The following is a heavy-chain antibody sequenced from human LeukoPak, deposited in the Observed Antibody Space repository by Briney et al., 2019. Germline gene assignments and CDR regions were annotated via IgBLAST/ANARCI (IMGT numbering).Heavy chain of an antibody. J-gene: IGHJ4*02. D-gene: IGHD1-26*01. V-gene: IGHV1-18*01. CDR1: GYNFTNYG. CDR2: ISGYNGNT. CDR3: ARAGRLKSGSNIY. Sequence: GASVKVSCRGFGYNFTNYGISWVRQAPGQRLEWMGWISGYNGNTDYAQKFQVRVTMTTDTSTSTGYLELRSLRSDDTAVYYCARAGRLKSGSNIYWGRGTLVTVSS.